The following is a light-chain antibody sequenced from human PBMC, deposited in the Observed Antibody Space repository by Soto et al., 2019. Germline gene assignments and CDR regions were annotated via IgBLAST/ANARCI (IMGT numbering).Light chain of an antibody. CDR1: SSDVGSGNV. CDR3: CSHAGGDTYV. V-gene: IGLV2-23*01. Sequence: QSVLTQPASVSGSPGQSITISCTGTSSDVGSGNVVSWYQHYPGKAPQLMIYEGFNRPSGVSSRFSGSRSGNTASLTISGLQAEDEADYYCCSHAGGDTYVFGPRTKLTVL. J-gene: IGLJ1*01. CDR2: EGF.